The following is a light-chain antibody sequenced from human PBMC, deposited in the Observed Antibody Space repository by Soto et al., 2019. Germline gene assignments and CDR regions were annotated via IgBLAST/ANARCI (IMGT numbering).Light chain of an antibody. CDR3: QQYTNWPPWA. J-gene: IGKJ1*01. CDR2: GTS. CDR1: QSVNSN. V-gene: IGKV3-15*01. Sequence: IGMTQSPATLSVSPLETATLSCRASQSVNSNLAWYQQKPGQAPRLLIYGTSTRATGIPARFSGSGYGTEFTLTISSLQSEDFAVYYCQQYTNWPPWAFGQGTKV.